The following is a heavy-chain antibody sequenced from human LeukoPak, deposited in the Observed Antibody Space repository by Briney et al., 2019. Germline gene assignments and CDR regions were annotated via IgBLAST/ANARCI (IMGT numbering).Heavy chain of an antibody. V-gene: IGHV3-23*01. J-gene: IGHJ4*02. CDR2: ITGGGTTT. CDR1: GFMFNTYA. CDR3: AKPSGDYEYFDH. Sequence: GGSLRLSCAASGFMFNTYAMSWVRQAPGKGPEWVSGITGGGTTTYYADSVKGRFTISRDNSNNTLYLQMNTLRVEDTAVYYCAKPSGDYEYFDHWGQGTLVTVSS. D-gene: IGHD4-17*01.